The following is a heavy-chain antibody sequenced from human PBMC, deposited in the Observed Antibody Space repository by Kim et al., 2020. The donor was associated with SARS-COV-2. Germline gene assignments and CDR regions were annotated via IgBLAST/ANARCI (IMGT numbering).Heavy chain of an antibody. J-gene: IGHJ6*02. D-gene: IGHD3-10*01. V-gene: IGHV1-69*01. Sequence: KVQGRVTITADESTSTAYMELSSLRSEDTAVYYCASPGAMVQDYYYGMDVWGQGTTVTVSS. CDR3: ASPGAMVQDYYYGMDV.